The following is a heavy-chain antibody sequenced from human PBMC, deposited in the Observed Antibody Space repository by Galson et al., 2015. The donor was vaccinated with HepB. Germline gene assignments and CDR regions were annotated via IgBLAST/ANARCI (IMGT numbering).Heavy chain of an antibody. Sequence: SLRLSCAASGFTFSSYGMHWVRQAPGKGLEWVAVIWYDGSNKYYADSVKGRFTISRDNSKNTLYLQMNSLRAEDTAVYYCAREARYSSSWANDAFDIWGQGTMVTVSS. CDR3: AREARYSSSWANDAFDI. CDR2: IWYDGSNK. D-gene: IGHD6-13*01. J-gene: IGHJ3*02. V-gene: IGHV3-33*01. CDR1: GFTFSSYG.